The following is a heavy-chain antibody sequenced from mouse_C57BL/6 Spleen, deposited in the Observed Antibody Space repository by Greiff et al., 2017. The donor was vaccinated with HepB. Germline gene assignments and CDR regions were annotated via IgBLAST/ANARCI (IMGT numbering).Heavy chain of an antibody. CDR3: AREGPYYYGRESYWYFDV. CDR1: GFTFSSYG. V-gene: IGHV5-6*01. D-gene: IGHD1-1*01. Sequence: EVQRVESGGDLVKPGGSLKLSCAASGFTFSSYGMSWVRQTPDKRLEWVATISSGGSYTYYPDSVKGRFTISRDNAKNTLYLQMSSLKSEDTAMYYCAREGPYYYGRESYWYFDVWGTGTTVTVSS. J-gene: IGHJ1*03. CDR2: ISSGGSYT.